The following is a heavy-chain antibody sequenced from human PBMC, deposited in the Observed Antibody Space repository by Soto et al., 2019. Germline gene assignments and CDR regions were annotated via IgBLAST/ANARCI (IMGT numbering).Heavy chain of an antibody. CDR2: IIPLFGTA. J-gene: IGHJ6*02. CDR1: GDTFKSYA. CDR3: ARDTDVVVVAATLNFYYYGLDV. V-gene: IGHV1-69*18. D-gene: IGHD2-15*01. Sequence: VQLVQSGAEVKKPGSSVKVSCKVSGDTFKSYAFSWVRQAPGQGLEWMGRIIPLFGTADYPLRFQGRVTISADESTSTAYMELSSLRSEDTAVYYCARDTDVVVVAATLNFYYYGLDVWGQGTTVTVSS.